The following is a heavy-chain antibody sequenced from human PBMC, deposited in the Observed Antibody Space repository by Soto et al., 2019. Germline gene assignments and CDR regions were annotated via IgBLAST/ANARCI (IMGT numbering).Heavy chain of an antibody. Sequence: SLTCTVSGGSVSSGSYYWSWIRQPPGKGLEWIGYIYYSGSTNYNPSLKSRVTISVDTSKNQFSLKLSSVTAADTAVYYCARVSYSSGWIFYYWGQGTLVTVSS. CDR2: IYYSGST. D-gene: IGHD6-19*01. CDR1: GGSVSSGSYY. CDR3: ARVSYSSGWIFYY. J-gene: IGHJ4*02. V-gene: IGHV4-61*01.